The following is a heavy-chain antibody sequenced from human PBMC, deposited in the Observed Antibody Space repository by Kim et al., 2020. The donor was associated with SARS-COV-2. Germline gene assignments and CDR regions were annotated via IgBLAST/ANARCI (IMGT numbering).Heavy chain of an antibody. CDR1: GFTFSSYA. J-gene: IGHJ3*02. CDR3: AKDISWVVVVPAAQAFDI. V-gene: IGHV3-23*01. CDR2: ISGSGGST. D-gene: IGHD2-2*01. Sequence: GGSLRLSCAASGFTFSSYAMSWVRQAPGKGLEWVSAISGSGGSTYYADSVKGRFTISRDNSKNTLYLQMNSLRAEDTAVYYCAKDISWVVVVPAAQAFDIWGQGTMVTVSS.